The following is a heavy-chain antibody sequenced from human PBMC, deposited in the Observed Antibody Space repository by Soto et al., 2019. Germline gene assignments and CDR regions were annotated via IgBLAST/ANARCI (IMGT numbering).Heavy chain of an antibody. CDR1: GYTFTSYG. CDR3: ARVMITFGGVIVGDAFDI. V-gene: IGHV1-18*01. CDR2: ISAYNGNT. Sequence: QVQLVQSGAEVKKPGASVKVSCKASGYTFTSYGISWVRQAPGQGLEWMGWISAYNGNTNYAQKLQGRVTMTTDTSTSTAYMELRSLRSDDSAVYYCARVMITFGGVIVGDAFDIWGQGTMVTVSS. J-gene: IGHJ3*02. D-gene: IGHD3-16*02.